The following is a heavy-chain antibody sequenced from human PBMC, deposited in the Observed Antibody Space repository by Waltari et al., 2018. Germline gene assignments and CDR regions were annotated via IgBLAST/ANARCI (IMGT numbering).Heavy chain of an antibody. CDR2: IYYSGST. D-gene: IGHD3-3*01. V-gene: IGHV4-39*01. J-gene: IGHJ4*02. Sequence: QLQLQESDPGRVKPSETLSLTCTVSGGSISSSSYYWGWIRPPSGKGLAWIGSIYYSGSTYYNPSLKSRVTISVDTSKNQFSLKLSSVTAADTAVYYCASSDFWSGYRRAPPPTKIDYWGQGTLVTVSS. CDR3: ASSDFWSGYRRAPPPTKIDY. CDR1: GGSISSSSYY.